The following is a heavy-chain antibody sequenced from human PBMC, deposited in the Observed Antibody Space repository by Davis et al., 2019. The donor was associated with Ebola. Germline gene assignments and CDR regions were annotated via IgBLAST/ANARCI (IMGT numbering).Heavy chain of an antibody. CDR1: GYTFARYW. J-gene: IGHJ4*02. CDR2: IDPGDYDV. Sequence: GESLKISCQASGYTFARYWISWVRQRPGKGLEWMGKIDPGDYDVKYSPSFQGHVTFSADRSTSVVYLQWTSLEASDTATYYCARHECVADCSEFDFWGQGTRVTVSS. CDR3: ARHECVADCSEFDF. D-gene: IGHD2-21*02. V-gene: IGHV5-51*01.